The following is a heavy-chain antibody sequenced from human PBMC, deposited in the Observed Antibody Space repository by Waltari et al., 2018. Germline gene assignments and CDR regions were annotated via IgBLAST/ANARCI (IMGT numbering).Heavy chain of an antibody. D-gene: IGHD1-1*01. CDR2: ISPVISKC. Sequence: QVQLVQSGAEVKKPGSSVKVSCKASGGTFNRQTVSWVRQAPGQGLEWMGRISPVISKCTYAQKFQGIVTINADKSTATAYMELSSLGPDDTAVYYCANDTTATPMTRYFDSWGQGTRVTVSS. CDR1: GGTFNRQT. V-gene: IGHV1-69*02. CDR3: ANDTTATPMTRYFDS. J-gene: IGHJ4*02.